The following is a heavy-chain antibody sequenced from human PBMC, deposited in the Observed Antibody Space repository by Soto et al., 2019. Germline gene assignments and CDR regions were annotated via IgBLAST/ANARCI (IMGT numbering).Heavy chain of an antibody. CDR3: AKALQWLRSGNFDY. J-gene: IGHJ4*02. V-gene: IGHV3-30*18. CDR2: ISYDGVNN. D-gene: IGHD5-12*01. CDR1: GFTFNNYG. Sequence: QVQLVESGGGVVQPEKSLRLCCAASGFTFNNYGMHWVRQAPGKGLEWVATISYDGVNNYYADSVKGRFTISRDNSKNTLYLQMNSLRAEDTAIYYCAKALQWLRSGNFDYWGQGTLVSVSS.